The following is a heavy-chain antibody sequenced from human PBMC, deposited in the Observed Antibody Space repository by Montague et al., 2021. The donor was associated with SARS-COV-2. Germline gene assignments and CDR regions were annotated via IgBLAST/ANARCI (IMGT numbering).Heavy chain of an antibody. CDR3: ARGNTWEGYSYSFDY. CDR1: GGSISSYY. J-gene: IGHJ4*02. D-gene: IGHD5-18*01. Sequence: SETLSLTCTVSGGSISSYYWSWSRQPPGKGLGWIGYSYYSGSTNYNPSLKIQGTISVYTSKNQYSLNLSSLTAADTAVYYCARGNTWEGYSYSFDYWGQGTLVTVSS. V-gene: IGHV4-59*01. CDR2: SYYSGST.